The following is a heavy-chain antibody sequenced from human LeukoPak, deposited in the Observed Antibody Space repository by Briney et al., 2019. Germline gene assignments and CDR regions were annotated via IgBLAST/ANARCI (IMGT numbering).Heavy chain of an antibody. Sequence: PGGSLRLSCAASGFSFSSYTVNWVRQAPGKGLEWVSSISSGGSYMYYVDSVKGRFTISRDNSKNSLYLYMNSLRAEDTAVYYCATGTVAVPWDWGQGTLVTVSS. V-gene: IGHV3-21*01. CDR2: ISSGGSYM. CDR1: GFSFSSYT. D-gene: IGHD1-26*01. J-gene: IGHJ4*02. CDR3: ATGTVAVPWD.